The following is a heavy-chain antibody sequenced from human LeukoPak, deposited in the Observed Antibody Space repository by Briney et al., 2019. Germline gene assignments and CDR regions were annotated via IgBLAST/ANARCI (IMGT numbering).Heavy chain of an antibody. Sequence: PGRSLRLSCAGSGFIFNNYAMHWVRQPPGKGLEWVSGISWNSGSIDYADSVKGRFTISRDNSKNTLYLQMNSLRAEDTAVYYCARDHSGTGSYLGYWGQGTLVTVSS. CDR2: ISWNSGSI. CDR3: ARDHSGTGSYLGY. D-gene: IGHD7-27*01. J-gene: IGHJ4*02. V-gene: IGHV3-9*01. CDR1: GFIFNNYA.